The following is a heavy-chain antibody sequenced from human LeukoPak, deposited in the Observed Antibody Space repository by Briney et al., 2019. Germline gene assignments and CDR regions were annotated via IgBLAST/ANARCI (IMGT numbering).Heavy chain of an antibody. CDR2: IYYSGST. Sequence: PSETLSLTCTVSGGSISSSSYYWGWIRQPPGKELEWIGSIYYSGSTYYNPSLKSRVTISVDTSKNQFSLKLSSVTAADTAVYYCARMDYDTLTGYYPFDYWGQGTLVTVSS. J-gene: IGHJ4*02. CDR1: GGSISSSSYY. V-gene: IGHV4-39*07. CDR3: ARMDYDTLTGYYPFDY. D-gene: IGHD3-9*01.